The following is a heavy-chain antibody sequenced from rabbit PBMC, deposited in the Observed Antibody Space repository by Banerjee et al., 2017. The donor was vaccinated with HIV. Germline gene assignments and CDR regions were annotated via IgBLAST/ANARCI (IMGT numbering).Heavy chain of an antibody. CDR1: GFTISSSYY. D-gene: IGHD1-1*01. J-gene: IGHJ4*01. V-gene: IGHV1S45*01. CDR2: IYNGDGST. Sequence: QEQLVEYGGDLVQPEGSLTLTCKASGFTISSSYYTCWVRQAPGKGLEWIGCIYNGDGSTYYASWANGRFTVSKTSSTTVTLQMTSLTAADTATYFCARGYYGASYNFWGPGTLVTVS. CDR3: ARGYYGASYNF.